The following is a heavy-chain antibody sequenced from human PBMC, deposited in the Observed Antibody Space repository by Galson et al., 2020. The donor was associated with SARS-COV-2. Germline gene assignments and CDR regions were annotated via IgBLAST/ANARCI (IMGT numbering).Heavy chain of an antibody. Sequence: GESLKISCAASGFIFSDAHVTWIRQAPGKGLEWISYIKNGGDTIYYADSVKGRFTMSRDNANNLLYLQMNSLRVEDTAMYYCARESWGSLDPWGQGTLVTVST. CDR2: IKNGGDTI. CDR1: GFIFSDAH. V-gene: IGHV3-11*01. J-gene: IGHJ5*02. D-gene: IGHD3-16*01. CDR3: ARESWGSLDP.